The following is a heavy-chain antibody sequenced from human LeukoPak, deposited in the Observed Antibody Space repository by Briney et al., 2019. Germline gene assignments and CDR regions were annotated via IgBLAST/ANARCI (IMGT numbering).Heavy chain of an antibody. J-gene: IGHJ6*03. V-gene: IGHV1-69*05. Sequence: GASVKVSCKASGGTFSSYAISWVRQAPGQGLEWMGGIIPIFGTTNYAQKFQGRVTITTDESTSTAYMELSSLRSEDTAVYYCARNGRDYYYYMDVWGKGTTVTVSS. CDR3: ARNGRDYYYYMDV. CDR2: IIPIFGTT. CDR1: GGTFSSYA.